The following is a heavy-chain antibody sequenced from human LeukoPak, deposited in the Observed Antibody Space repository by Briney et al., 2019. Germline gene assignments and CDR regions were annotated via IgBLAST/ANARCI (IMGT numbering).Heavy chain of an antibody. D-gene: IGHD3-10*01. CDR3: ARRHFGSALRDY. CDR1: GGSISSGSYY. CDR2: IYYSGST. Sequence: SETLSLNCTVSGGSISSGSYYWGWIRQPPGKGLEWIGNIYYSGSTSYNPSLKSRVTISVDTSKNQFSLKLSSVTAADTAVYYCARRHFGSALRDYWGQGTLVTVSS. V-gene: IGHV4-39*01. J-gene: IGHJ4*02.